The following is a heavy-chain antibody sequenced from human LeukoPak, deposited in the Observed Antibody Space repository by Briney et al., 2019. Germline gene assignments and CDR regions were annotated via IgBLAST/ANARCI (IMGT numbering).Heavy chain of an antibody. D-gene: IGHD2-15*01. CDR1: GFTVSSNY. CDR3: ASYSSLVFQH. V-gene: IGHV3-53*01. J-gene: IGHJ1*01. CDR2: IYSGGST. Sequence: RGSLRLSCAASGFTVSSNYMSWVRQAPGKGLEWVSVIYSGGSTYYADSVKGRFTISRDNSKNTLYLQMNSLRAEDTAVYYCASYSSLVFQHWGQGTLVTVSS.